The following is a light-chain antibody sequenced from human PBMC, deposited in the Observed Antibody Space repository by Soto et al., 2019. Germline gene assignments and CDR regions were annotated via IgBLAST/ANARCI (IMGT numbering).Light chain of an antibody. CDR3: CSYGGGNNFYV. CDR2: EVS. V-gene: IGLV2-8*01. CDR1: SSVIGTYDY. Sequence: QSVLTQPPSASGSPGQSVTISCTGTSSVIGTYDYVSWYQHLPDKAPKLIIYEVSKRPSGVPDRFSGSKSGNTASLTVSGLQAEDEGDYYCCSYGGGNNFYVFGTGTKATVL. J-gene: IGLJ1*01.